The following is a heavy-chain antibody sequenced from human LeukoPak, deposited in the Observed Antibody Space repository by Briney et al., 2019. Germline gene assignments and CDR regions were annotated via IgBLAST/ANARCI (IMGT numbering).Heavy chain of an antibody. Sequence: QPGGSLRLSCAASGFTFSSYWMHWVRQAPGKGLVWVSRINSDGSSTTYADSAKGRFTISRDNAKNTLYLQMNSLRAEDTAVYYCALCSLRYSSGWYVFDYWGQGTLVTVSS. CDR3: ALCSLRYSSGWYVFDY. CDR2: INSDGSST. J-gene: IGHJ4*02. D-gene: IGHD6-19*01. CDR1: GFTFSSYW. V-gene: IGHV3-74*01.